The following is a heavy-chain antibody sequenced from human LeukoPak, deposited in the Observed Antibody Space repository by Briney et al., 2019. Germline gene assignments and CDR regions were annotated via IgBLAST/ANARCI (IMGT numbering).Heavy chain of an antibody. CDR3: ARVLGYCSSTSCYDAFDI. D-gene: IGHD2-2*01. CDR1: GFTFSSYS. J-gene: IGHJ3*02. CDR2: ISSSGSYI. Sequence: GGSLRLSCAASGFTFSSYSMNWVRQAPGKGLEWVSSISSSGSYIYYADSVKGRFTISRDNAKNSLYLQMNSLRAEDTAVYYCARVLGYCSSTSCYDAFDIWGQGTMVTVSS. V-gene: IGHV3-21*01.